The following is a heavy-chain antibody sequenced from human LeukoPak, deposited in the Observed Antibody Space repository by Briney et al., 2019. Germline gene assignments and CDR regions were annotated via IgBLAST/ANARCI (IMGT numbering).Heavy chain of an antibody. J-gene: IGHJ4*02. CDR1: GGSISSSNW. CDR3: ARSSSVTTYHY. D-gene: IGHD4-17*01. V-gene: IGHV4-4*02. Sequence: SETLSLTCAVSGGSISSSNWWSSVRQPPGKGLEWIGEIYHSGTTNYNPSLKSRVTISVDESKNQFSLNLRSVTAADTAVYYCARSSSVTTYHYWGEGTVVTVSS. CDR2: IYHSGTT.